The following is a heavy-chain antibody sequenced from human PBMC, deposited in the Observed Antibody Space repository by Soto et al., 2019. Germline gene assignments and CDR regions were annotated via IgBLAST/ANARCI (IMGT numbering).Heavy chain of an antibody. CDR1: GVTFRDLW. D-gene: IGHD3-16*02. J-gene: IGHJ3*01. CDR3: TTDRPFTGGGVIAT. CDR2: IKSRVNGETT. Sequence: GGSLRLSCAASGVTFRDLWMTWVRQAPGKGLEWVGRIKSRVNGETTDYSAPVKGRFSISRDDSKNTVYLQMTSLKTDDTAVYYCTTDRPFTGGGVIATWGQGTMVTVSS. V-gene: IGHV3-15*01.